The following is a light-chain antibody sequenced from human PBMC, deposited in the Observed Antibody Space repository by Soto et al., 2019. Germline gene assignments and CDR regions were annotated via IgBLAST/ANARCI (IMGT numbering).Light chain of an antibody. CDR3: QQSYTTPVYP. CDR2: AAS. V-gene: IGKV1-39*01. Sequence: DIQMTQSTSSLSASVGDRVTITCRASQSISSYLNWYQQKPGKAPKLLIYAASSLQSGVPSRFSGSGSGTDFTLTISSLQPEDFATYYCQQSYTTPVYPLGHGTKVDIK. J-gene: IGKJ2*01. CDR1: QSISSY.